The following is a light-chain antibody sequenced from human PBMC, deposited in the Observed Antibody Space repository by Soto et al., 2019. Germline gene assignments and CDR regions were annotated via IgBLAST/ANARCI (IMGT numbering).Light chain of an antibody. CDR2: EAS. Sequence: QSALTQPASVSGSPGQSITISCTGTSSDVGGYNYVSWYQQYPGKAPKLMIYEASRRPPGVSSRFSASKSGNTASLRISGLQVVDEAIYFCCSYTGRGTWVFGGGTKVTVL. J-gene: IGLJ3*02. CDR3: CSYTGRGTWV. CDR1: SSDVGGYNY. V-gene: IGLV2-14*01.